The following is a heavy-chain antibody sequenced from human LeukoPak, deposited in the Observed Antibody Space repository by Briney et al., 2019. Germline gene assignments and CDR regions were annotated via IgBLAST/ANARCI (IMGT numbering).Heavy chain of an antibody. V-gene: IGHV3-23*01. CDR2: ISGSGGST. J-gene: IGHJ4*02. Sequence: HPGGSLRLSCAASGFTFSSYAMSWVRQAPGKGLEWVSIISGSGGSTNYADSVKGRFTISRDNSKNTLYLQMNSLRAEDTAVYYCARGSSGWFPFDYWGQGTLVTVSS. CDR3: ARGSSGWFPFDY. CDR1: GFTFSSYA. D-gene: IGHD6-19*01.